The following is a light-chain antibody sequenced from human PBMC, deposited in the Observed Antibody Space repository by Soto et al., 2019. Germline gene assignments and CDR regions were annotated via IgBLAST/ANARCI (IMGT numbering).Light chain of an antibody. CDR3: QQLKSLPST. J-gene: IGKJ2*01. CDR2: AAS. V-gene: IGKV1-9*01. CDR1: QDIGFY. Sequence: DIQLTQSPSFLSAPVGDRVTITCRASQDIGFYLAWFQQKPGRAPNLLMYAASTWQSAVPSRFRGSGSGTELTLTINGLQPEDFGSYYCQQLKSLPSTFGQGTKLEIK.